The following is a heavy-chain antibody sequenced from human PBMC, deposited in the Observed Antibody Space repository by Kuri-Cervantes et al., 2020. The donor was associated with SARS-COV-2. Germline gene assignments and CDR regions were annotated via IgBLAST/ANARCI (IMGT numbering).Heavy chain of an antibody. CDR2: ISYDGSNK. CDR1: GFSLTRFG. V-gene: IGHV3-30*05. D-gene: IGHD6-13*01. CDR3: AKFYHSSSWYGDAFDI. Sequence: GGSLRLSCAVSGFSLTRFGIHWVRQAPGKGLEWVAVISYDGSNKYYADSVKGRFTISRDNSKNTLYLQMNSLRAEGTAVYYCAKFYHSSSWYGDAFDIWGRGTMVTVSS. J-gene: IGHJ3*02.